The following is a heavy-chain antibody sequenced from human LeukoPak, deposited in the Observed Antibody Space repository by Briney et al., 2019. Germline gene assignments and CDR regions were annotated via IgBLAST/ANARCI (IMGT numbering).Heavy chain of an antibody. D-gene: IGHD6-19*01. V-gene: IGHV1-18*04. CDR2: ISAYNGNT. Sequence: GASVKVSCKASGYTFTSYSMHWVRQAPGQGLEWMGWISAYNGNTNYAQKLQGRVTMTTDTSTSTAYMELRSLRSDDTAVYYCARVIEGIAVAGPLTDYWGQGTLVTVSS. CDR3: ARVIEGIAVAGPLTDY. CDR1: GYTFTSYS. J-gene: IGHJ4*02.